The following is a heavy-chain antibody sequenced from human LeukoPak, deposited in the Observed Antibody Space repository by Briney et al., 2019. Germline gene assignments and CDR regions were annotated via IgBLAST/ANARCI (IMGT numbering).Heavy chain of an antibody. CDR1: GFTFSSYA. Sequence: GGSLRLSCAASGFTFSSYAMSWVRQAPGKGLEWVSAISGSGGSTYYAASVKGRFTISRDNSKNTLYLQMNSLRAEDTAVYYCAKGRKRTTVTTFDYWGQGTLVTVSS. CDR2: ISGSGGST. CDR3: AKGRKRTTVTTFDY. D-gene: IGHD4-17*01. V-gene: IGHV3-23*01. J-gene: IGHJ4*02.